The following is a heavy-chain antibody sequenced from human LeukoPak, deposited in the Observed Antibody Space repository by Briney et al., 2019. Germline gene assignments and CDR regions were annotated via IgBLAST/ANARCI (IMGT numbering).Heavy chain of an antibody. Sequence: GGSLRLSCAASGFTFRTNAMSWVRQAPGKGLEWVAGISDRGRAFYTDSVKGRFTISRDNSKNTLYLQMNSLRAEDTAIYYCAKDLHFCSGIDYWGQGTLVTVSS. CDR2: ISDRGRA. V-gene: IGHV3-23*01. CDR1: GFTFRTNA. D-gene: IGHD3-3*02. CDR3: AKDLHFCSGIDY. J-gene: IGHJ4*02.